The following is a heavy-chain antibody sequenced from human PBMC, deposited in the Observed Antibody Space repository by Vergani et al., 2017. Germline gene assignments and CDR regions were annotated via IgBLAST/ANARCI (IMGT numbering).Heavy chain of an antibody. CDR3: AREYRLTGRGGYYGMDV. J-gene: IGHJ6*02. V-gene: IGHV1-2*04. D-gene: IGHD1-20*01. Sequence: QVQLVQSGAEVKKPAASVKVSCKASGYTFTGYYMHWLRQAPGQGLEWMGWINPNSGGTNYAQQFQGWVTMTWGTSISTDYMELSRLRSDDTAVYYCAREYRLTGRGGYYGMDVWGQGTTVTVSS. CDR2: INPNSGGT. CDR1: GYTFTGYY.